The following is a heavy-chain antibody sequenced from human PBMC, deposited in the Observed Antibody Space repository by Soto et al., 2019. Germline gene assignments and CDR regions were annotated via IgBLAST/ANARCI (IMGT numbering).Heavy chain of an antibody. V-gene: IGHV2-5*08. J-gene: IGHJ4*02. CDR3: AHRPSYCSGGSCYSGFDY. CDR2: IYWDDDE. Sequence: TMSLTCTVSGGSISSGDYYWSWIRQPPGKALEWLALIYWDDDEGYSPSLKSRLTITKDTSKNQVVLTMTNMDPVDTATYYCAHRPSYCSGGSCYSGFDYWGQGTLVTVS. CDR1: GGSISSGDYY. D-gene: IGHD2-15*01.